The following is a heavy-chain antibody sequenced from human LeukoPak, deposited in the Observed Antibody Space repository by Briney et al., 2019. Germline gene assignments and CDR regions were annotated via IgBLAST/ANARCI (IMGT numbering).Heavy chain of an antibody. Sequence: VGSLRLSCAASGFTFSSYGMHWVRQAPGKGLEWVAFIRYDGSNKYYADSVKGRFTISRDNSKNTLYLQMNSLRAEDTAVYYCASYCSGGSCYHYFGYWGQGTLVTVSS. D-gene: IGHD2-15*01. V-gene: IGHV3-30*02. J-gene: IGHJ4*02. CDR1: GFTFSSYG. CDR2: IRYDGSNK. CDR3: ASYCSGGSCYHYFGY.